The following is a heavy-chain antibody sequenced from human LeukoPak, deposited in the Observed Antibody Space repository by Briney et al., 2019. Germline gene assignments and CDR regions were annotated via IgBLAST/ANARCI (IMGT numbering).Heavy chain of an antibody. Sequence: GGTLRLSCAASGFTFSSYGMSWVRQAPGKGLEWVSGISGSGAYSYYADSVKGRFTISRDNSKNTLYMQMNSLRAADTAVYYCAKGLAYTGYDYWFDPWGQGTLVTVSS. CDR2: ISGSGAYS. D-gene: IGHD5-12*01. J-gene: IGHJ5*02. CDR1: GFTFSSYG. V-gene: IGHV3-23*01. CDR3: AKGLAYTGYDYWFDP.